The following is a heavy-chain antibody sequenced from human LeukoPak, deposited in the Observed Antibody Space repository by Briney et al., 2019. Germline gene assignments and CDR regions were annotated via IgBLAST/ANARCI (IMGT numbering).Heavy chain of an antibody. D-gene: IGHD3-22*01. CDR2: ISDSGGRT. Sequence: GSLRLSCAVSGITLSNYGMSWVRQAPGKGLEWVAGISDSGGRTNYADSVKGRFTISRDNPKNTLFLQMNSLRAEDTAVYFCAKRGVVIRVILVGFHKEAYYFDSWGQGALVTVSS. CDR3: AKRGVVIRVILVGFHKEAYYFDS. CDR1: GITLSNYG. J-gene: IGHJ4*02. V-gene: IGHV3-23*01.